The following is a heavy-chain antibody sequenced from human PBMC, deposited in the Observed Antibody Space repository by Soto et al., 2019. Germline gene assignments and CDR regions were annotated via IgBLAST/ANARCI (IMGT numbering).Heavy chain of an antibody. J-gene: IGHJ5*02. CDR2: INHSGST. CDR3: ARAPNSSWRNWFDP. Sequence: SETLSLTCAVYGGSFSGYYWSWIRQPPGKGLEWIGEINHSGSTNYNPSLKSRVTISVDTSKNQFSLKLSSVTAADTAVYYCARAPNSSWRNWFDPWGQGTLVTVSP. V-gene: IGHV4-34*01. CDR1: GGSFSGYY. D-gene: IGHD6-13*01.